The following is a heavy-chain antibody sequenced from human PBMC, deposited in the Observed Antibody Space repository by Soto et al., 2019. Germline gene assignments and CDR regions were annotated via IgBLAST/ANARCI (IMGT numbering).Heavy chain of an antibody. J-gene: IGHJ6*02. V-gene: IGHV4-59*01. D-gene: IGHD2-2*01. CDR3: ARDLGRTNPYYYYGMDV. Sequence: PAETLSLTCTVSGGSISSYYWSWIRQAPGKGLEWVGVIYYSGSTNYNPSLKRRVTISVDTSKNQFSLKLSSVTAADTAVYYCARDLGRTNPYYYYGMDVWGQGTTVTV. CDR1: GGSISSYY. CDR2: IYYSGST.